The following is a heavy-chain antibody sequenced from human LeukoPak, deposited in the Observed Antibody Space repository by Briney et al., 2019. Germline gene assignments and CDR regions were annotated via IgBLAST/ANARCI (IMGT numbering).Heavy chain of an antibody. J-gene: IGHJ4*02. CDR2: INHSGST. CDR1: GGSFSGYY. CDR3: AREGRITMIVVVITGFDY. Sequence: PSETLSLTCAVYGGSFSGYYWSWIRQPPGKGLEWIGEINHSGSTNYNPSLKSRVTISVDTSKNQFSLKLSSVTAADTAVYYCAREGRITMIVVVITGFDYWGQGTLVTVSS. D-gene: IGHD3-22*01. V-gene: IGHV4-34*01.